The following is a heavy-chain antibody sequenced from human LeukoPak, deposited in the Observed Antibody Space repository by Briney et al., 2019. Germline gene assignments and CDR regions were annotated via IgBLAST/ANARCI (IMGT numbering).Heavy chain of an antibody. Sequence: GGSLRLSCAASGFTVSSNYMSWVRQAPGKGLEWVSVIFSGGTTYYADSVKGRFTISRHSSEKTLYLQMNSLRGEDTAVYYCARGVLGYSYGFDYWGQGTLVTVSS. J-gene: IGHJ4*02. D-gene: IGHD5-18*01. CDR1: GFTVSSNY. CDR2: IFSGGTT. V-gene: IGHV3-53*04. CDR3: ARGVLGYSYGFDY.